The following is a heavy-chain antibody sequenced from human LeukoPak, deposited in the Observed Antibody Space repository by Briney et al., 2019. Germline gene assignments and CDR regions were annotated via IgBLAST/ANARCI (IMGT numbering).Heavy chain of an antibody. CDR2: IYHSGST. CDR1: GGSISSGSYS. J-gene: IGHJ4*02. CDR3: ARGGSGNSVEGAERYYFDY. V-gene: IGHV4-30-2*01. D-gene: IGHD4-23*01. Sequence: PSETLSLTCAVSGGSISSGSYSWSWIRQPPGKGLEWIGYIYHSGSTNYNPSLKSRVTISVDTSKNQFSLKLSSVTAADTAVYYCARGGSGNSVEGAERYYFDYWGQGTLVTVSS.